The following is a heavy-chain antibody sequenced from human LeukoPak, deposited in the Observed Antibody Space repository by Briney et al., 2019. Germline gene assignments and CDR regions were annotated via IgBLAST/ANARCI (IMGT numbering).Heavy chain of an antibody. CDR3: ARDRQPIFGAPSDH. CDR1: GYTFTNFD. Sequence: GASVKVSCKTSGYTFTNFDINWVRQATGQGLEWMGWISAYNGNTNYAQKLQGRVTMTTDTSTSTAYMELRSLRSDDTAVYYCARDRQPIFGAPSDHWGQGTLVTVSS. J-gene: IGHJ5*02. V-gene: IGHV1-18*01. CDR2: ISAYNGNT. D-gene: IGHD3-3*01.